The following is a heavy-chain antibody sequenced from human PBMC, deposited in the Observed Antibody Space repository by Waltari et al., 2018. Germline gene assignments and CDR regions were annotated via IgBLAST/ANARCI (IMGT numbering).Heavy chain of an antibody. D-gene: IGHD3-10*01. CDR3: ARDRGYFDY. J-gene: IGHJ4*02. Sequence: EVQLLESGGDLVQPGESLRLSGAASGLTFGSYAMNWVRQGPGKGLEWLSTIGDGDTYYADSVKGRFIISRDNAKNSLYLQMNSLRVEETAVYYCARDRGYFDYWGQGVLVTVSS. CDR1: GLTFGSYA. V-gene: IGHV3-23*01. CDR2: IGDGDT.